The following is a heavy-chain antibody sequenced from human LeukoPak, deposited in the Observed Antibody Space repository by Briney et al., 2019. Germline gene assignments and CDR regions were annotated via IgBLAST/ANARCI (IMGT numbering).Heavy chain of an antibody. J-gene: IGHJ3*02. Sequence: SETLSLTCTVSGYSISSSSYYWGWIRQPPGKGLEWIGSIYYSGSTYYNPSLKSRVTISVDTSKNQFSLKLSSVTAADTAVYYCARDDHFSGQANDAFDIWGQGTMVTVSS. V-gene: IGHV4-39*07. CDR3: ARDDHFSGQANDAFDI. CDR1: GYSISSSSYY. CDR2: IYYSGST. D-gene: IGHD3-10*01.